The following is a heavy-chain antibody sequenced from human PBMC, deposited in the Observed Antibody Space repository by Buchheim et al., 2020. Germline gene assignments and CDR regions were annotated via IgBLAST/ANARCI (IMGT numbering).Heavy chain of an antibody. CDR2: IIPILGIA. CDR1: GGTFSSYT. Sequence: QVQLVQSGAEVKKPGSSVKVSCKASGGTFSSYTISWVRQAPGQGLEWMGRIIPILGIANYAQKFQGRVTITADKSTSTAYMELSSLRSEDTAVYYCARDPGHYYDSSGYYFDYWGQGTL. V-gene: IGHV1-69*08. CDR3: ARDPGHYYDSSGYYFDY. D-gene: IGHD3-22*01. J-gene: IGHJ4*02.